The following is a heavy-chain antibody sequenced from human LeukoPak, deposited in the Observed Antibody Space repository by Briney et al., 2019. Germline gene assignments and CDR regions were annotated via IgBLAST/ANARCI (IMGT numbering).Heavy chain of an antibody. CDR2: IGTAGDT. D-gene: IGHD6-13*01. CDR3: ARVSQGGYPDY. J-gene: IGHJ4*03. V-gene: IGHV3-13*01. Sequence: PGGSLRLSCAASGFTFSSYDMHWVRQATGKGLEWVSAIGTAGDTYYPGSVKGRFTISRENAKNSLYLQMNSLRAGDTAVYYCARVSQGGYPDYWGQGTTVTVSS. CDR1: GFTFSSYD.